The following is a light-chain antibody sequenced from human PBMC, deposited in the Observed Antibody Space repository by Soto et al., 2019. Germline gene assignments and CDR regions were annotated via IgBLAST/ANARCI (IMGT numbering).Light chain of an antibody. J-gene: IGLJ1*01. CDR3: CSYAGSYTYV. CDR1: SSDVGGYNY. CDR2: DVS. V-gene: IGLV2-11*01. Sequence: LTQPRSVSGSPGQSVTISCTGTSSDVGGYNYVSWYQQHPGKAPKLMIYDVSKRPSGVPDRFSGSKSGNTAPLTISGLQAEDEADYYCCSYAGSYTYVFGTGTKVTVL.